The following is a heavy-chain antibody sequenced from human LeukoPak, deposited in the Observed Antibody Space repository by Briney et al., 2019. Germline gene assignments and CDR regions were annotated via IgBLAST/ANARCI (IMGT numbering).Heavy chain of an antibody. J-gene: IGHJ4*02. Sequence: ASVKVSCKASGYTFSNYDINWVRQATGQGLEWMGWMNPNSGDSHSVDKFQGRVTMTRDTSIRTAYMELSGLRSDDTAVYYCARRYCISTGCSAFDYWGPGTPVTVSS. CDR1: GYTFSNYD. CDR3: ARRYCISTGCSAFDY. D-gene: IGHD2-2*01. CDR2: MNPNSGDS. V-gene: IGHV1-8*01.